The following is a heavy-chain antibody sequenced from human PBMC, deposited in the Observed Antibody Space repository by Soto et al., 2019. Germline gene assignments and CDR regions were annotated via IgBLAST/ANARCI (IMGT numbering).Heavy chain of an antibody. V-gene: IGHV1-46*01. CDR2: INPSGGST. CDR3: ARNRVEGGIVVVPAAPDY. CDR1: GYTFTSYY. J-gene: IGHJ4*02. Sequence: ASVKVSCKASGYTFTSYYMHWVRQAPGQGLEWMGIINPSGGSTSYAQKFQGRVTMTRDTSTSTVYMELSSLRSEDTAVYYCARNRVEGGIVVVPAAPDYWGQGTLVTVSS. D-gene: IGHD2-2*01.